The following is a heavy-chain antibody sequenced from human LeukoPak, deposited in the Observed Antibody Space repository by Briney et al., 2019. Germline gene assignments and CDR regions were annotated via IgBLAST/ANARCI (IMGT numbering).Heavy chain of an antibody. Sequence: SETLSLTCTVSGGSISSGGYYWSWIRQHPGKGLEWIGYIYYSGSTYYNPSLKSRVTISVDTSKNQFSLKLSSVTAADTVVYYCARGRRDGYNFDYWGQGTLVTVSS. CDR1: GGSISSGGYY. D-gene: IGHD5-24*01. CDR3: ARGRRDGYNFDY. CDR2: IYYSGST. J-gene: IGHJ4*02. V-gene: IGHV4-31*03.